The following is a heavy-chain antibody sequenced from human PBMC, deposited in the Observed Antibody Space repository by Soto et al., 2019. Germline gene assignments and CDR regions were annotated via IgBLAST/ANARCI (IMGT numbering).Heavy chain of an antibody. J-gene: IGHJ4*02. Sequence: QVQLQESGPGLVKPSETLSLTCTVSGGSISSYYWSWIRQSPGKGLEWIGYISHSGSTDYNPSLKSRLTILLVTSKNQFSLNMISVTAADTAVYYCAREGKWSGYFDYWGQGTLVTVSS. D-gene: IGHD2-15*01. CDR3: AREGKWSGYFDY. CDR2: ISHSGST. V-gene: IGHV4-59*01. CDR1: GGSISSYY.